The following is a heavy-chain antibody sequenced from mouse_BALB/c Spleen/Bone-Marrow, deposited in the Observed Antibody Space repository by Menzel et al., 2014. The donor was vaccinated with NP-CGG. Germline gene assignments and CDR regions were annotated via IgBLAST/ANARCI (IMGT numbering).Heavy chain of an antibody. CDR1: GFTFSSYT. CDR2: ISNGGGST. CDR3: ARRGDYYAMDY. Sequence: EVMLVESGGGLVQPGGSLKLSCAASGFTFSSYTMSWVRQTPEKGLEWVAYISNGGGSTYYPDTVKGRFTISRDNAKNTLYLQMSSLKSEDTAMYYCARRGDYYAMDYWGQGTSVTVSS. V-gene: IGHV5-12-2*01. J-gene: IGHJ4*01.